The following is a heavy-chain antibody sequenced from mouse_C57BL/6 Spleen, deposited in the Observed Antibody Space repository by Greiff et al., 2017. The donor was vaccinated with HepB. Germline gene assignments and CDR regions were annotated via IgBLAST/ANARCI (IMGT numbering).Heavy chain of an antibody. CDR2: IDPSDSYT. J-gene: IGHJ2*01. CDR3: ARYDYDFDY. V-gene: IGHV1-50*01. CDR1: GYTFTSYW. Sequence: QVHVKQSGAELVKPGASVKLSCKASGYTFTSYWMQWVKQRPGQGLEWIGEIDPSDSYTNYNQKFKGKATLTVDTSSSTAYMQLSSLTSEDSAVYYCARYDYDFDYWGQGTTLTVSA. D-gene: IGHD2-4*01.